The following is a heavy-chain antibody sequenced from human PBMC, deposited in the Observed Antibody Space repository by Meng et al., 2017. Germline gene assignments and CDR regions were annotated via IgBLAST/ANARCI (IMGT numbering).Heavy chain of an antibody. CDR3: VILWFGELSPRPDFDY. CDR1: GFTFSSYE. Sequence: GGSLRLSCAASGFTFSSYEMNWVRQDPGKGLEWVSYISSSGSTIYYADSVKGRFTISRDNAKNSLYLQMDSLRAEDTAVYYCVILWFGELSPRPDFDYWGQGTLVTVSS. V-gene: IGHV3-48*03. D-gene: IGHD3-10*01. CDR2: ISSSGSTI. J-gene: IGHJ4*02.